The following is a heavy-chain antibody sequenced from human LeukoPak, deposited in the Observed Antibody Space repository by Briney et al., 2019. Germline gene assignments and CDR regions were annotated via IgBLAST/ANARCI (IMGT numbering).Heavy chain of an antibody. CDR2: ISGRGGST. V-gene: IGHV3-23*01. D-gene: IGHD4-17*01. J-gene: IGHJ2*01. CDR3: AKDINSDYGEYVWYFDL. Sequence: GGSLRLSCAAPGFTFSSYAMSWVRQAPGKGLEWVSAISGRGGSTYYADSVKGRFTISRDNSKSTLYLQMNSLRAEDTAVYYCAKDINSDYGEYVWYFDLWGRGTLVTVPS. CDR1: GFTFSSYA.